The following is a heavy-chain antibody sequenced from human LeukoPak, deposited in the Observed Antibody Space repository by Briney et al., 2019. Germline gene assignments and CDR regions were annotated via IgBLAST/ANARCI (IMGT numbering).Heavy chain of an antibody. J-gene: IGHJ4*02. D-gene: IGHD3-16*01. CDR3: ASGALGGYDY. Sequence: PGGSLRLSCAASGFIFSSYGMHWVRQAPGKGLEWVAVIWYDGSNKYYADSVKGRFTISRDNAKNSLYLQMNSLRAEDTAVYYCASGALGGYDYWGQGTLVTVSS. CDR1: GFIFSSYG. V-gene: IGHV3-33*03. CDR2: IWYDGSNK.